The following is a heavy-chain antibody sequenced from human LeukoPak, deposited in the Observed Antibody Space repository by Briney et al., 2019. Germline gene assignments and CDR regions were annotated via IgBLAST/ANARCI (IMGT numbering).Heavy chain of an antibody. J-gene: IGHJ4*02. D-gene: IGHD1-26*01. CDR2: ISSNGGST. CDR1: GFTFSSYA. CDR3: AREVGATDY. V-gene: IGHV3-64*01. Sequence: GGSLRLSCAASGFTFSSYAMHWVRQAPGKGLEYVSAISSNGGSTYYANSVKGRFTISRDNSKNTLYLQMNSLRAEDTAVYYCAREVGATDYWGQGTLVTVSS.